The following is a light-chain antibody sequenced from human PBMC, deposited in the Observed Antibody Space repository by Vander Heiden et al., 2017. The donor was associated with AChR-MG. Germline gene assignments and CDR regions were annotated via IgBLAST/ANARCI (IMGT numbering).Light chain of an antibody. CDR3: SSYTSSSTLVI. CDR1: STDVCGYNY. CDR2: EVS. V-gene: IGLV2-14*01. Sequence: QSALSHPASVSGSPGPSTTFPCPGTSTDVCGYNYVSWYQQHPGKAPNLMIYEVSNRPSGVSNRFSGSRSGNTASLTISGLQAEDEAEYYCSSYTSSSTLVIFGGGTKLTVL. J-gene: IGLJ2*01.